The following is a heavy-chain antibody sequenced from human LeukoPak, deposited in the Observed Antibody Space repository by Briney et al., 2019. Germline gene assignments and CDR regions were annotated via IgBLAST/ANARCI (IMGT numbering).Heavy chain of an antibody. D-gene: IGHD6-19*01. J-gene: IGHJ4*02. Sequence: ASVKVSCKASGYTFTSYGIRWVRQAPGQGLEWMGCISAYNGNTNYAQKLQGRVTMTTDTSTSTAYMELRSLRSDDTAVYYCARDKSSGWYLGSDYWGQGTLVTVSS. CDR1: GYTFTSYG. CDR2: ISAYNGNT. V-gene: IGHV1-18*01. CDR3: ARDKSSGWYLGSDY.